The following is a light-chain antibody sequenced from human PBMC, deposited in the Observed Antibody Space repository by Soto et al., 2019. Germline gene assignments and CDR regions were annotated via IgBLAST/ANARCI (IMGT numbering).Light chain of an antibody. CDR1: QGISSY. V-gene: IGKV1-8*01. J-gene: IGKJ1*01. CDR3: QHYKMYSPWT. Sequence: AIRLAQAPSSLSASTGERVTITCRASQGISSYLAWYQQKPGKAPKLLTYAASTLQSGVPSRFSGSGSGTEFTLTISSLQPDDFATYYCQHYKMYSPWTFGQGTEVDIK. CDR2: AAS.